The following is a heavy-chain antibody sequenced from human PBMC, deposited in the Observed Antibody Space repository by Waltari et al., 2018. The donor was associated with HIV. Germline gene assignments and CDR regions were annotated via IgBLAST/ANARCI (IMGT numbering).Heavy chain of an antibody. CDR3: ARDTGSQYYYYGMDV. J-gene: IGHJ6*02. CDR1: GFILSSYW. V-gene: IGHV3-7*01. D-gene: IGHD3-10*01. CDR2: IKPDGSET. Sequence: EVLLVESGGGLVQPGGSLRVSCGTSGFILSSYWMSWVRPAPGQGLEWLANIKPDGSETYYVDSVKGRFTISRDNAKNSVYLQMDSLRVEDTALYFCARDTGSQYYYYGMDVWGQGTMVSVS.